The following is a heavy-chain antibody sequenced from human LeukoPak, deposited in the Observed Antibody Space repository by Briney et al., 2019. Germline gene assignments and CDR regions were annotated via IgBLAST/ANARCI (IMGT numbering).Heavy chain of an antibody. CDR2: VSSGFHA. CDR3: VREARGYHYTYFDY. Sequence: GGSLGLSCTASGFTLGSHDMHWVRQSPGQGLEWVAAVSSGFHAFFADSVQGRFTVSREDARHSLYLQMNSLRAGDTAVYYCVREARGYHYTYFDYWGQGTLVTVSS. V-gene: IGHV3-13*01. D-gene: IGHD5-18*01. CDR1: GFTLGSHD. J-gene: IGHJ4*02.